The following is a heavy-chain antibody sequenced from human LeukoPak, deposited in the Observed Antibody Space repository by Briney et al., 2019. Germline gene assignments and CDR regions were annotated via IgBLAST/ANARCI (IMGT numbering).Heavy chain of an antibody. Sequence: PGGSLRLSCAASGFTFSSYEMNWVRQDPGKGLEWVSYISSGGSTVYYADSVKGRFTISRDNAKNSLYLQMNSLRAEDTAVYYCARVIIVGATGIWGQGTMVTVSS. CDR3: ARVIIVGATGI. D-gene: IGHD1-26*01. CDR1: GFTFSSYE. V-gene: IGHV3-48*03. J-gene: IGHJ3*02. CDR2: ISSGGSTV.